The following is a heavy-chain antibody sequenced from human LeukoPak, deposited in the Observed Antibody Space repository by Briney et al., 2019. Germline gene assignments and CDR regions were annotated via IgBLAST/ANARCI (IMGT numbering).Heavy chain of an antibody. CDR3: AKPVDYDFWSGYYLDY. D-gene: IGHD3-3*01. J-gene: IGHJ4*02. V-gene: IGHV3-23*01. CDR2: ISGSGGST. Sequence: GGSLRLSCAASGFTFSSYAMSWVRQAPGKGLEWVSAISGSGGSTYYADSVKGRFTISRDNSKNTLYLQMNSLRAEDTAVYYCAKPVDYDFWSGYYLDYWGQGTLVTVSS. CDR1: GFTFSSYA.